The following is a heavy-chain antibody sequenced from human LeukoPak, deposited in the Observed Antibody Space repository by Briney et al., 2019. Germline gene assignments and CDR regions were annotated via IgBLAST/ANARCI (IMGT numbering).Heavy chain of an antibody. CDR3: ASLSPFRYYDSSGLDY. J-gene: IGHJ4*02. V-gene: IGHV3-21*01. CDR2: ISSSSSYI. Sequence: GGSLRLSCAASGFTFSSYSMNWVRQAPGKGLEWVSSISSSSSYIYHADAVKGRFTISRDNANKSLYLQMNSLRAEDTAVYYCASLSPFRYYDSSGLDYWGQGTLATVSS. D-gene: IGHD3-22*01. CDR1: GFTFSSYS.